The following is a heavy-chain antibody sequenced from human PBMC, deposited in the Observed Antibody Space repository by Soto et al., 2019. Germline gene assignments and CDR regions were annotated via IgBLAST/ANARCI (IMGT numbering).Heavy chain of an antibody. J-gene: IGHJ6*02. V-gene: IGHV2-26*01. CDR2: IFSNDEK. CDR1: GLSLRNDRMG. CDR3: ARAPWYYYDSSGYQPPGYYYGMDV. Sequence: SGPTLVNPTETLTLTCTVSGLSLRNDRMGVSWIRQPQGKALERLPHIFSNDEKSYSTSLKSKLTISKDTSKSQVVLTMTNMDPVDTATYYWARAPWYYYDSSGYQPPGYYYGMDVWGQGTTVTVSS. D-gene: IGHD3-22*01.